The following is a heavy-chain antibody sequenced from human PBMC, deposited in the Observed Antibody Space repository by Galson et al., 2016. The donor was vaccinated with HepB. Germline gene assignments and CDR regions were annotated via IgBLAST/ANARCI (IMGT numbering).Heavy chain of an antibody. V-gene: IGHV4-61*01. J-gene: IGHJ4*02. CDR3: VSRTAVALDS. Sequence: SETLSLTCTVSGASVNSSTYYWSWIRQAPGKGLEWIGYIYYNSGTTNYNPSRESRVTISVDTSKNQFSLQLLSVTAAYPAVYYCVSRTAVALDSWGQGTLVTVSS. CDR2: IYYNSGTT. D-gene: IGHD1-14*01. CDR1: GASVNSSTYY.